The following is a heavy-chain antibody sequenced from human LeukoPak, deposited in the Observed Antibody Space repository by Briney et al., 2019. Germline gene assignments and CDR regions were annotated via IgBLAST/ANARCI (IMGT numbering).Heavy chain of an antibody. CDR2: MNPNSGNT. J-gene: IGHJ3*02. CDR1: RYTFTSYD. CDR3: ARAPYGNDAFDI. Sequence: ASVKVSCKASRYTFTSYDINWVRQATGQGLEWMGWMNPNSGNTGYAQKFQGRVTMTRNTSISTAYMELSSLRSEDTAVYYCARAPYGNDAFDIWGQGTMVTVSS. V-gene: IGHV1-8*01. D-gene: IGHD3-16*01.